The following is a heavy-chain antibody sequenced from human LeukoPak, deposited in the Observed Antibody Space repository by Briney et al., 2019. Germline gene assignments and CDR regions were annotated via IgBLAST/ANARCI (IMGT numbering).Heavy chain of an antibody. J-gene: IGHJ4*02. D-gene: IGHD4-17*01. CDR2: MNPYSGDR. Sequence: ASVKVSCKTSGYTLTTYHINWVRQATGQGLEWLGWMNPYSGDRGYAQKFQGRLSITSDTSISTAYMELSSLRSDDTAVYFCARPTSLTAPGYDYWGQGTLVTVSS. V-gene: IGHV1-8*03. CDR3: ARPTSLTAPGYDY. CDR1: GYTLTTYH.